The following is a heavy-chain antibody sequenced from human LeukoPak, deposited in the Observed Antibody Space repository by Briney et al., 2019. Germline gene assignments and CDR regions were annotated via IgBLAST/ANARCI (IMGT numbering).Heavy chain of an antibody. CDR3: ARGPMTADFWSGSNWFDP. CDR2: IYYSGST. V-gene: IGHV4-39*07. CDR1: GGSISSSSYY. Sequence: SETLSLTCTVSGGSISSSSYYWGWIRQPPGKGLEWIGSIYYSGSTYYNPSLKSRVTISVDTSKNQFSLKLSSVTAADTAVYYCARGPMTADFWSGSNWFDPWGQGTLVTVSS. D-gene: IGHD3-3*01. J-gene: IGHJ5*02.